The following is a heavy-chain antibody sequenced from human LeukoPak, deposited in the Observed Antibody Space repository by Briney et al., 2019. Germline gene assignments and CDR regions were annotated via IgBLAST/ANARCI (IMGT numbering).Heavy chain of an antibody. CDR1: GFTFSSYS. CDR3: ARDSSGWHNYYYYGMDV. V-gene: IGHV3-48*01. D-gene: IGHD6-19*01. J-gene: IGHJ6*02. CDR2: ISSSSSTI. Sequence: PGGSLRLSCAASGFTFSSYSMNWVRQAPGKGLEWVSYISSSSSTIYYADSVKGRFTIPRDNAKNSLYLQMNSLRAEDTAVYYCARDSSGWHNYYYYGMDVWGQGTTVTVSS.